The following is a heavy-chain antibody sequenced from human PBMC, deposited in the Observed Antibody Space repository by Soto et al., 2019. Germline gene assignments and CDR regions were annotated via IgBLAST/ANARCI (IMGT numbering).Heavy chain of an antibody. CDR3: ARHRHPRGTVGATSPLDP. CDR1: GFSVSSNY. J-gene: IGHJ5*02. V-gene: IGHV3-66*04. D-gene: IGHD1-26*01. CDR2: HYSGGST. Sequence: DVQLVESGGGLVQPGGSLRLSCAISGFSVSSNYLSWVRQAPGKGLEWVSVHYSGGSTYYADSVQGGFTISRDKSNNTLYLQMRRVRAEDTAVHFCARHRHPRGTVGATSPLDPWGQGTQVTVSS.